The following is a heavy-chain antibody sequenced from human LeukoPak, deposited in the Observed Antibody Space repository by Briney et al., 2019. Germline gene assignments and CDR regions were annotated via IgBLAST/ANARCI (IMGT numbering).Heavy chain of an antibody. CDR1: GGSISSSSYY. Sequence: PSVTLSLTCTVSGGSISSSSYYWGWIRQPPGKGLEWIGSIFYSGSTYYNPSLKSRVTISVDTSKNQFSLKLSSVTAADTAVYYCARDQYYYDSSGYLFDYWGQGTLVTVSS. CDR3: ARDQYYYDSSGYLFDY. D-gene: IGHD3-22*01. CDR2: IFYSGST. J-gene: IGHJ4*02. V-gene: IGHV4-39*07.